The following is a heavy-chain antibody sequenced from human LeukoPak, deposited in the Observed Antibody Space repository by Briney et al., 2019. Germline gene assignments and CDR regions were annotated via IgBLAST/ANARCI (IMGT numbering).Heavy chain of an antibody. Sequence: PGGSLRLSCAASGFSFSSYWMHWVRHAPGKGLVWVSHINTDGISTAYADSVRGRFTISRDNAKNALYLPMNSLSAKDTAVYYCARGIDLRWDLGFDPWGQGTLVTGSP. V-gene: IGHV3-74*03. D-gene: IGHD1-26*01. CDR1: GFSFSSYW. CDR3: ARGIDLRWDLGFDP. CDR2: INTDGIST. J-gene: IGHJ5*02.